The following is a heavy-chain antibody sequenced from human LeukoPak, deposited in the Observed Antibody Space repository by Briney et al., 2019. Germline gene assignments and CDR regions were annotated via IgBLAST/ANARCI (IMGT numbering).Heavy chain of an antibody. J-gene: IGHJ4*02. V-gene: IGHV3-23*01. CDR3: AKGGYSSPNSYFDD. CDR2: ISGSGDQS. Sequence: RAGGSQRLSCEASGFTFRNYAMSWVGLGPGKGLEWGAAISGSGDQSYYANSVKGRLTISRDNSKGTLYLEMNSLRPDDTAVYYCAKGGYSSPNSYFDDWGQGALVTVSS. CDR1: GFTFRNYA. D-gene: IGHD5-18*01.